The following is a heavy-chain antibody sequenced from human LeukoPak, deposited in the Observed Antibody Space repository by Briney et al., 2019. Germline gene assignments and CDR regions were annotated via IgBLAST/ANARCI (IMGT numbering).Heavy chain of an antibody. CDR2: IIPIFGTA. J-gene: IGHJ4*02. V-gene: IGHV1-69*05. CDR1: GGTFSSYA. CDR3: AREITIFGVAHFDY. Sequence: SVKVSCKASGGTFSSYAISWVRQAPGQGLEWMGRIIPIFGTANYAQKFQGRVTITTDESTSTAYMELSSLRSEDTAVYYCAREITIFGVAHFDYWDQGTLVTVSS. D-gene: IGHD3-3*01.